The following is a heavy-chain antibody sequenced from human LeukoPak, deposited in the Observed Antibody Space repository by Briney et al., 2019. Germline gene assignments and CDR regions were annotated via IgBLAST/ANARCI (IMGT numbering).Heavy chain of an antibody. D-gene: IGHD3-22*01. CDR2: ISSSSYI. CDR1: GFTFTSFS. V-gene: IGHV3-21*01. J-gene: IGHJ4*02. CDR3: AGPPLSGYSSV. Sequence: PGGSLRLSCAASGFTFTSFSMNWVRQAPGKGLEWVSSISSSSYIYYADSVKGRFTISRDNAKSSLYLQMNSLRAEDTAVYYCAGPPLSGYSSVWGQGTLVTVSS.